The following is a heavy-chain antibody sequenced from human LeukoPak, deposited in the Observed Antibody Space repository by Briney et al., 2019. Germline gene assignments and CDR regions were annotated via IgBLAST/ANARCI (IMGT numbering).Heavy chain of an antibody. V-gene: IGHV4-38-2*02. J-gene: IGHJ4*02. Sequence: SETLSLTCTVSGYSISSGYYWGWIRQPPGKGLEWIGSIYHSGSTYYNPSLKSRVTISVDTSKNQFSLKLSSVTAADTAVYYCARERVPAAIDYWGQGTLVTVSS. D-gene: IGHD2-2*01. CDR3: ARERVPAAIDY. CDR2: IYHSGST. CDR1: GYSISSGYY.